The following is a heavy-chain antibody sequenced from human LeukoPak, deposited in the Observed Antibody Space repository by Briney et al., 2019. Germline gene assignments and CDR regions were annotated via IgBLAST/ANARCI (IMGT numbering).Heavy chain of an antibody. V-gene: IGHV1-18*01. Sequence: SXXASGXXFTXYGXSWVRQAPGRGLEWXXXISXYNGNTNYAQKLQGRVTMTTDTSTSTAYMELRSLRSDDTAVYYCAREGYCSSTSCYIPHAFDIWGQGTMVTVSS. J-gene: IGHJ3*02. CDR1: GXXFTXYG. CDR2: ISXYNGNT. CDR3: AREGYCSSTSCYIPHAFDI. D-gene: IGHD2-2*02.